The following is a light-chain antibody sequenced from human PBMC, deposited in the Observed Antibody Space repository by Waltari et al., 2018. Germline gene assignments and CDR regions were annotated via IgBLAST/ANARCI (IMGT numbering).Light chain of an antibody. CDR1: QSLTKKY. CDR2: GAS. Sequence: VLTQSPGTLSLSPGERATLSCRAIQSLTKKYLAWYQQKPGQAPRLLIYGASSRAAGIPDRFSCSGSGTDFTLTISRLEPEDFAVYYCQQYGSSILYTFGQGTKLEI. J-gene: IGKJ2*01. CDR3: QQYGSSILYT. V-gene: IGKV3-20*01.